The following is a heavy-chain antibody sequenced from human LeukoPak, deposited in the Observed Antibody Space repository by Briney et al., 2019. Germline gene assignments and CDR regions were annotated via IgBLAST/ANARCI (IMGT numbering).Heavy chain of an antibody. J-gene: IGHJ5*01. Sequence: PGGSLGLSCAASGFTISSYAMSWVRQAPGKGLEWVSAISGSGGSTYYADSVKGRFTISRDNSKNTLYLQMNSLRAEDTAVYYCTLPVVPTAIANWFDSWGQGTLVTVSS. D-gene: IGHD2-2*01. CDR3: TLPVVPTAIANWFDS. CDR1: GFTISSYA. V-gene: IGHV3-23*01. CDR2: ISGSGGST.